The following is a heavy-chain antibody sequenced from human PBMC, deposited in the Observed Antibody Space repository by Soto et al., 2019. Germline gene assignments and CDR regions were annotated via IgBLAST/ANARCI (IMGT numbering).Heavy chain of an antibody. Sequence: QVQLQESGPGLVKPSQTLSLTCSVSGGSISSGDYYWTWIRQPPGKGLEWIGYIYNSGTTHYNPSLKRRVSMSVATSRTLCLPRLPSVTVAHTAVYYCARGLGTVTSSTYWGKGTLATSS. CDR3: ARGLGTVTSSTY. J-gene: IGHJ4*02. CDR2: IYNSGTT. CDR1: GGSISSGDYY. V-gene: IGHV4-30-4*01. D-gene: IGHD4-17*01.